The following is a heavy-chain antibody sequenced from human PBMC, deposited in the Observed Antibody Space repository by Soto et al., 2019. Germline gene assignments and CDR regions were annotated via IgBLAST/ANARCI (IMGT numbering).Heavy chain of an antibody. Sequence: RGSLTLSWAASGFTFSRYVMKCVRQAPGKGLEWVATIWYDGSNEYYVDSVKGRFTISRDNSKNTLFLQMSSLIAEDTAVYYCAPSIAAVHGWPLPGGQGPLV. CDR2: IWYDGSNE. CDR3: APSIAAVHGWPLP. J-gene: IGHJ1*01. CDR1: GFTFSRYV. D-gene: IGHD6-25*01. V-gene: IGHV3-33*07.